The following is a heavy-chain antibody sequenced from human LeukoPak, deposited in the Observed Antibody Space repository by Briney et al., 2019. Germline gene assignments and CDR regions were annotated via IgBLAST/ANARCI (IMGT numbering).Heavy chain of an antibody. J-gene: IGHJ4*02. D-gene: IGHD3-10*01. V-gene: IGHV3-7*03. CDR2: IKSGGSKK. Sequence: GGSLRLSCAASGFTFSSYWMSWVRQAPGKGLEWVANIKSGGSKKYYADSMKGQFTISRDNAENSLYLQMNSLRVEDTAVYYCARDWAGGPHDYWGQGTLVTVSS. CDR1: GFTFSSYW. CDR3: ARDWAGGPHDY.